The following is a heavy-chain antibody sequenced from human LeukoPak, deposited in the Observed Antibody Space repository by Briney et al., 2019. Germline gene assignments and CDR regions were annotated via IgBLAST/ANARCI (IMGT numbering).Heavy chain of an antibody. Sequence: SETLSLTCTVSGGSITSTSYFWGWIRQPPGKGLEWIASIYYSGSTYYNPSLKSRVTISVDTSKNQFSLKLSSVTAADTAVYYCARRSGKGSGSYYKTYYFDCWGQGTLVTVSS. J-gene: IGHJ4*02. V-gene: IGHV4-39*07. D-gene: IGHD3-10*01. CDR2: IYYSGST. CDR3: ARRSGKGSGSYYKTYYFDC. CDR1: GGSITSTSYF.